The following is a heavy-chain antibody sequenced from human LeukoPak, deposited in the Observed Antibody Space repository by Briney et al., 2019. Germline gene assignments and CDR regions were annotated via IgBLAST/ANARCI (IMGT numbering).Heavy chain of an antibody. J-gene: IGHJ5*02. CDR1: GYTFTGYY. Sequence: ASVKASCKASGYTFTGYYMHWVRQAPGQGLEWMGWTNPNSGNTGYAQKFQGRVTMTRDTSISTAYMELSSLRSEDTAVYYCARDYGGNSGWFDPWGQGTLVTVSS. CDR3: ARDYGGNSGWFDP. V-gene: IGHV1-8*02. CDR2: TNPNSGNT. D-gene: IGHD4-23*01.